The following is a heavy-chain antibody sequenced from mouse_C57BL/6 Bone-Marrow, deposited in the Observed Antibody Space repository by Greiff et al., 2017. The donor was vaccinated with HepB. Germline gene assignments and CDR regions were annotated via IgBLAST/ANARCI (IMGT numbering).Heavy chain of an antibody. Sequence: EVKLVESGGGLVQPGESLKLSCESNEYEFPSHDMSWVRKTPEKRLELVAAINSDGGSTYYPDTMERRFIISRDNTKKTLYLQMSSLRSEDTALYYCARQRGIYGNYSYAMDYRGQGTSVTVSS. CDR1: EYEFPSHD. D-gene: IGHD2-1*01. CDR2: INSDGGST. CDR3: ARQRGIYGNYSYAMDY. V-gene: IGHV5-2*01. J-gene: IGHJ4*01.